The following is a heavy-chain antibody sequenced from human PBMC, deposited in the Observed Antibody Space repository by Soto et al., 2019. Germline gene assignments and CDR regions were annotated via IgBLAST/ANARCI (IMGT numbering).Heavy chain of an antibody. Sequence: SETLSLTCTVSGGSVSSDGHYWSWIRQLPGKGLEWIGYSYYRGGTYYNPSLKSRITISVDTSKNQFSLELNSMAAADTAVYFCARGKYYDFLGGYPRCYFDCWGQGALVTVSS. CDR1: GGSVSSDGHY. CDR3: ARGKYYDFLGGYPRCYFDC. D-gene: IGHD3-3*01. V-gene: IGHV4-31*03. CDR2: SYYRGGT. J-gene: IGHJ4*02.